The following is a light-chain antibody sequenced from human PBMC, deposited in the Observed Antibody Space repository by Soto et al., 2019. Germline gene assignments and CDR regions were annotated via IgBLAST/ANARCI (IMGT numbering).Light chain of an antibody. CDR1: SSDVGGYNY. CDR3: SSYTSSSPLV. V-gene: IGLV2-14*01. Sequence: QSALTQPASVSGSPGQSITISCTGTSSDVGGYNYVSWYQQHPRKAPKLMIYDVSNRPSGVSNRFSGSKSGNTASLTISGLQAEDEDDYYCSSYTSSSPLVFGGGTQLTVL. CDR2: DVS. J-gene: IGLJ2*01.